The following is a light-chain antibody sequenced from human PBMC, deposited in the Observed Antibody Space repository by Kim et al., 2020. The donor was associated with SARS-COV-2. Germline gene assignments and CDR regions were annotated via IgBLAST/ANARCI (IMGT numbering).Light chain of an antibody. V-gene: IGKV3-20*01. CDR1: QSVSSSY. CDR3: QQYGSSRWT. CDR2: GAS. J-gene: IGKJ1*01. Sequence: PGERDTLSCRASQSVSSSYLAWYQQKPGQAPRLLIYGASSRATGIPDRFSGSGSGTDFTLTISRLEPEDFAVYYCQQYGSSRWTFGQGTKVDIK.